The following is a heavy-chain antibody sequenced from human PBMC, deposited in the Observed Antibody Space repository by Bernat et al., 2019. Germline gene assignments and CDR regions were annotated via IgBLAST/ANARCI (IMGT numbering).Heavy chain of an antibody. D-gene: IGHD3-10*01. CDR3: AKDRVAFGIGESDS. CDR2: ISYDGSKK. J-gene: IGHJ4*02. V-gene: IGHV3-30*04. Sequence: QVQLVESGGGVVQPGRSLRLSCAASGFTFSSYAMHWVRQAPGKGLEWVAVISYDGSKKYYVDSVKGRFTISRDNSKNTVYLQMNSLRAEDTAVYNCAKDRVAFGIGESDSWGQGTLVTVSS. CDR1: GFTFSSYA.